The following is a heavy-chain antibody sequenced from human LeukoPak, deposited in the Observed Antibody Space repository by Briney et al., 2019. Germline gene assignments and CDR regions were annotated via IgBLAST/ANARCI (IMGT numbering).Heavy chain of an antibody. J-gene: IGHJ4*02. D-gene: IGHD4-11*01. CDR3: ARDSPYSPHDS. CDR1: GYSISSGCY. CDR2: INRYGSA. Sequence: PSEALSLTCAVSGYSISSGCYWSWIRQPPGKGLEWIGQINRYGSANYNPSLKSRVAISLDTSKNKFSLKLSSVTAADTAVYYCARDSPYSPHDSWGQGTLVTVSS. V-gene: IGHV4-38-2*02.